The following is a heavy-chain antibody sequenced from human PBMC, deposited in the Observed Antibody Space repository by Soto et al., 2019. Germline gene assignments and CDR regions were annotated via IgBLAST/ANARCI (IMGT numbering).Heavy chain of an antibody. V-gene: IGHV4-59*01. CDR3: ARDAGAGTDY. Sequence: SETLSLTCTVSGGSISSYYWSWIRQPPGKGLEWIGYIYYSGSTNYNPSLKSRVTISVDTSKNQFSLKLSSVTAADTAVYYCARDAGAGTDYWGQGTLVTVSS. D-gene: IGHD6-19*01. CDR1: GGSISSYY. CDR2: IYYSGST. J-gene: IGHJ4*02.